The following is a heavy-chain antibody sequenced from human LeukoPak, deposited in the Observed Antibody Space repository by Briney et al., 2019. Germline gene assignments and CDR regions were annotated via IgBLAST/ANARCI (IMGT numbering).Heavy chain of an antibody. D-gene: IGHD6-19*01. CDR1: GYTFTGYY. CDR2: INPNSGGT. V-gene: IGHV1-2*06. CDR3: ARDRSSGWTHNWFDP. J-gene: IGHJ5*02. Sequence: ASVKVSCKASGYTFTGYYMHWVRQAPGQGLEWMGRINPNSGGTNYAQKFQGRVTMTRDTSISTAYMELSRLRSDDTAVYYCARDRSSGWTHNWFDPWGQGTLVTVSS.